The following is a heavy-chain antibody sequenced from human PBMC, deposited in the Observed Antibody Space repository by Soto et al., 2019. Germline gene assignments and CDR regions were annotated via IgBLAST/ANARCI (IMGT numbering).Heavy chain of an antibody. V-gene: IGHV1-69*06. CDR2: IIPIFNST. Sequence: SVKVSCKVSGSRFSNYVISWVRQAPGHGLEWLGRIIPIFNSTKYAQSFQGRVTITADKSTSTASLELSSLRSDDTAVYYCAKEGRGKKAGYNGLVSLGYWGQGTLVTVSS. CDR3: AKEGRGKKAGYNGLVSLGY. J-gene: IGHJ4*02. D-gene: IGHD2-2*02. CDR1: GSRFSNYV.